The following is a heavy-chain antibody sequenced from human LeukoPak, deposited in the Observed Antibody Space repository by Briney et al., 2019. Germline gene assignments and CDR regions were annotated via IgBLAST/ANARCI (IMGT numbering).Heavy chain of an antibody. CDR1: GGSFSGYY. V-gene: IGHV4-34*01. CDR3: ARGPKLGYNWFDP. Sequence: SETLSLTCAVYGGSFSGYYWSWIRQPPGKGLEXIGEINHSGSTNYNPSLKSRVTISVDTSKNQFSLKLSSVTAADTAVYYCARGPKLGYNWFDPWGQGTLVTVSS. CDR2: INHSGST. D-gene: IGHD6-13*01. J-gene: IGHJ5*02.